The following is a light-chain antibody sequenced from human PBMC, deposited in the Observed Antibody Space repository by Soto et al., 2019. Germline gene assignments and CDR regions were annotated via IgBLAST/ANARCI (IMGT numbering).Light chain of an antibody. J-gene: IGKJ3*01. Sequence: DILLTQSRSPLSASVGDRVTITFRAIQVISNDLAWYQQKPGKVPKLLIYDASTLQSGVPSRFSGSGSGTDFTLTISSLQPEDVATYYCQKYNSAPLTFGPGTKVDIK. CDR1: QVISND. CDR2: DAS. CDR3: QKYNSAPLT. V-gene: IGKV1-27*01.